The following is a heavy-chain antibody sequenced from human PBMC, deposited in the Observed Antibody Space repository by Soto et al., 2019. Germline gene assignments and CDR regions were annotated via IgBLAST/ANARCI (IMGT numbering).Heavy chain of an antibody. D-gene: IGHD3-3*01. Sequence: QERLVQSGAEVRKPGSSVKVSCKVTGGTSTRYAINWVRQAPGQGLEWMGGIVPMIGTSKYAQKFQGRVTITAETSTNIANMELRSLRSEDTPVYYCNRGSEYDFWSGYLWGQGTLVSVSS. CDR2: IVPMIGTS. V-gene: IGHV1-69*06. J-gene: IGHJ4*02. CDR1: GGTSTRYA. CDR3: NRGSEYDFWSGYL.